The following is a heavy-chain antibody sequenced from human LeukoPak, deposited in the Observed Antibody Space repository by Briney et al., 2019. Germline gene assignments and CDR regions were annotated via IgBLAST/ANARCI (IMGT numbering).Heavy chain of an antibody. V-gene: IGHV3-23*01. CDR2: ISGSADIT. CDR1: GFTSSSYS. D-gene: IGHD5-24*01. CDR3: AQDQRSIQFYY. J-gene: IGHJ4*02. Sequence: PGGSLRLSCAASGFTSSSYSMNWVRQAPGKGLEWVSGISGSADITYYADSVKGRFTISRDNSKNTLYLQMNSLRAEDTAVYYCAQDQRSIQFYYWGQGTLVTVSS.